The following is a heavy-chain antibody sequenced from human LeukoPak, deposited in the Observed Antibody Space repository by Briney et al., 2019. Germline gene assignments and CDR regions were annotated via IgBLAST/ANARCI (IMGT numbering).Heavy chain of an antibody. CDR2: INSGGSST. CDR3: ARLTPPFDY. D-gene: IGHD3-16*01. J-gene: IGHJ4*02. V-gene: IGHV3-74*01. CDR1: GFTFSSYW. Sequence: GGSLRLSCAASGFTFSSYWMHWFRQAPGKGLVWVARINSGGSSTNYADSVKGRFTISRDNAKNTLYLQMNSLRAEDTAVYYCARLTPPFDYWGQGTLVTVSS.